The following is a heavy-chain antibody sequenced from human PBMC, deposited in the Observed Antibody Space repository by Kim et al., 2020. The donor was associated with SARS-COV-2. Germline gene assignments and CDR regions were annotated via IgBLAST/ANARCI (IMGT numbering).Heavy chain of an antibody. CDR2: SGSAGST. CDR1: GFTLSRYA. J-gene: IGHJ4*02. D-gene: IGHD6-13*01. Sequence: GGSLRLSCAASGFTLSRYAMSWVRQAPGKGLEWVSVSGSAGSTYYADSVKGRFTISRDNSKDTLYLQMNSLRAEDTAVYYCVKDGRAAGGDQWGQGTLGT. CDR3: VKDGRAAGGDQ. V-gene: IGHV3-23*01.